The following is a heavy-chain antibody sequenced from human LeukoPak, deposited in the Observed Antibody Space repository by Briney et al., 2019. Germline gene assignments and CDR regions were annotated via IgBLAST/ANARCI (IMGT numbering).Heavy chain of an antibody. V-gene: IGHV4-34*01. CDR2: INHSGST. CDR3: ARVLTYYYDTSRAHDAFDI. D-gene: IGHD3-22*01. CDR1: GGSFSGYY. J-gene: IGHJ3*02. Sequence: SETLSLTCAVYGGSFSGYYWSWIRQPPGKGLEWIGEINHSGSTNYNPSLKSRVTIPVDTSKNQFSLKLSSVTAADTAVYYCARVLTYYYDTSRAHDAFDIWGQGTMVTVSS.